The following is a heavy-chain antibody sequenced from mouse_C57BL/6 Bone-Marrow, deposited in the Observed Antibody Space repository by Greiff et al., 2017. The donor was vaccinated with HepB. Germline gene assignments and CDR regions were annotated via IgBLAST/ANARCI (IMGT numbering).Heavy chain of an antibody. V-gene: IGHV1-69*01. CDR1: GYTFTSYW. Sequence: QVQLQQPGAELVMPGASVKLSCKASGYTFTSYWMHWVKQRPGQGLEWIGEIDPSDSYTNYNGKFKGKATLTADKSSSTAYMQLSSLTSEDSAVYFCAILLRYAMDYWGQGTSVTVSS. CDR3: AILLRYAMDY. J-gene: IGHJ4*01. D-gene: IGHD1-1*01. CDR2: IDPSDSYT.